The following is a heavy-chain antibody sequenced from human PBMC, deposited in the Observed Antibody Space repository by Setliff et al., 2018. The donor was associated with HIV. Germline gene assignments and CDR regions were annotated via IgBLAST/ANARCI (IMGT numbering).Heavy chain of an antibody. CDR1: GYTFTGHS. J-gene: IGHJ4*02. D-gene: IGHD3-10*01. CDR2: INPNSGGT. CDR3: VRDIKYASGSSYLGPSPGFDY. Sequence: ASVKVSCKASGYTFTGHSIHWVRQAPGQGLEWMGRINPNSGGTNYAQKFQGRFTMTRDTSISTAYMELSRLRSDDTALYYCVRDIKYASGSSYLGPSPGFDYWGQGTPVTVSS. V-gene: IGHV1-2*06.